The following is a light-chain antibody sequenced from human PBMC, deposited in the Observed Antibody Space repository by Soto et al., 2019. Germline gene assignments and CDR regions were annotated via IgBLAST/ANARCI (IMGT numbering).Light chain of an antibody. CDR2: GAS. Sequence: EIVLTQSPGTLSLSPGERATLSCRASQSVSSSYLAWYQQKPGQAPRLLIYGASSRATGIPDRFCGSGSGTDFTLTISSLEPEDFAVYYCQQRSNWPPFGQGTRLEIK. CDR3: QQRSNWPP. CDR1: QSVSSSY. J-gene: IGKJ5*01. V-gene: IGKV3D-20*02.